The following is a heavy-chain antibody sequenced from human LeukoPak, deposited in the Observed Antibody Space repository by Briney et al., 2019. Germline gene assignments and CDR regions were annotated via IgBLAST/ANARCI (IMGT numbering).Heavy chain of an antibody. CDR2: FDPEDGET. Sequence: ASVKVSCKVSGYTLTELSMHWVRQAPGKGLEWMGGFDPEDGETIYAQKFQGRVTMTEDTSTDTAYMELSSLRSEDTAVYYCARATYYDFWSGLNGAFDIWGQGTMVTVSS. D-gene: IGHD3-3*01. J-gene: IGHJ3*02. V-gene: IGHV1-24*01. CDR3: ARATYYDFWSGLNGAFDI. CDR1: GYTLTELS.